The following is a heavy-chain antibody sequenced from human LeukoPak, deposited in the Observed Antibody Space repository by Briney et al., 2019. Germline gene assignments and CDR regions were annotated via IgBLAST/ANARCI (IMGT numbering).Heavy chain of an antibody. J-gene: IGHJ6*04. CDR1: GYTFTSFG. Sequence: SVKVSCMASGYTFTSFGISWVRQAPGQGLEWMGWISAYNGNTNYAQKLQGRVTMTTDTSTSTAYMELRSLRSDNTAVYYCARVYYDFWSGYATGMDVWGKGTTVTVSS. CDR2: ISAYNGNT. V-gene: IGHV1-18*01. D-gene: IGHD3-3*01. CDR3: ARVYYDFWSGYATGMDV.